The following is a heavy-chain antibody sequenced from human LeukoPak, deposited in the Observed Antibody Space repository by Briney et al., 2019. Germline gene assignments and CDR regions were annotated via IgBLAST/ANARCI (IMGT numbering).Heavy chain of an antibody. Sequence: PGRSLRLSCEASGFIFTTYTIHWVRQAPGKGLEWVAVISFDGSNKYYADSVKGRFTISRDNSKNTLYLQMNSLRAEDTAVYYCAREELGSSLGFDPWGQGTLVTVSS. J-gene: IGHJ5*02. V-gene: IGHV3-30-3*01. D-gene: IGHD3-16*01. CDR3: AREELGSSLGFDP. CDR2: ISFDGSNK. CDR1: GFIFTTYT.